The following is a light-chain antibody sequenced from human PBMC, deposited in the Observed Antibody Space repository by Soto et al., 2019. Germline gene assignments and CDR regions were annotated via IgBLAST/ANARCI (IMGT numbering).Light chain of an antibody. V-gene: IGKV1-39*01. CDR3: QQSYSTPIT. Sequence: DIHMTHSPASLSASVLYRVTITFLASQTISNYLNWYQQKPGKAPKLLIYAASSLQSGVPSRFSGSGSGTDFTLTISSLQPEDFATFYCQQSYSTPITFGQGTRLEIK. CDR1: QTISNY. J-gene: IGKJ5*01. CDR2: AAS.